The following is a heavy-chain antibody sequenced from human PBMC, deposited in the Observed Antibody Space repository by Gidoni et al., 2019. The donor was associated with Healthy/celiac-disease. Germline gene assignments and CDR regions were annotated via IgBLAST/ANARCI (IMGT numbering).Heavy chain of an antibody. V-gene: IGHV1-69*01. CDR3: ARNEITFGGVIVSTIDY. Sequence: QVQLVQSGAEVKKPGSSVKVSCKASGGTFSSYAISWVRQAPGQGLEWMGGIIPILGTANYAQKFQGRVTITADESTSTAYMELSSLRSEDTAVYYCARNEITFGGVIVSTIDYWGQGTLVTVSS. J-gene: IGHJ4*02. D-gene: IGHD3-16*02. CDR2: IIPILGTA. CDR1: GGTFSSYA.